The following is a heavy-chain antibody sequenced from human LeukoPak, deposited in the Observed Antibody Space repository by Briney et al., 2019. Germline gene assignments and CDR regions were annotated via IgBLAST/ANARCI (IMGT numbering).Heavy chain of an antibody. CDR1: GFPFIDYS. D-gene: IGHD1-1*01. J-gene: IGHJ4*02. CDR2: IGIESGNT. CDR3: ARDHNYAFEN. Sequence: GGSLRLSCTASGFPFIDYSMNWVRQAPGKGLEWISYIGIESGNTNYADSVKGRFTISADNDKRSLYLQMNSLRVEDTAVYYCARDHNYAFENWGQGTLVSVSS. V-gene: IGHV3-48*04.